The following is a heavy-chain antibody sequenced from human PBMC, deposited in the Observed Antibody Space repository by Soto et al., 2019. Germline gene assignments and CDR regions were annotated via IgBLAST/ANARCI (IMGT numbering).Heavy chain of an antibody. V-gene: IGHV1-18*01. CDR2: ISTYTGNT. J-gene: IGHJ4*02. Sequence: RAPVKASCKASGYTFTSQGISWVRQATGRGREWMGWISTYTGNTTCARPPTGRVTMSATESTNTSYMERRSLTSDDPSLYDCGRGRRGGGTVGEWGQGTLVRVAS. CDR3: GRGRRGGGTVGE. CDR1: GYTFTSQG. D-gene: IGHD2-15*01.